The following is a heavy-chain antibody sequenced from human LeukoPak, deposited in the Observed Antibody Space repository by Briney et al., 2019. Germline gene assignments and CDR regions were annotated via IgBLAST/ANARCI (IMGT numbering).Heavy chain of an antibody. V-gene: IGHV3-30-3*01. D-gene: IGHD5-12*01. J-gene: IGHJ4*02. CDR1: GFTFSTYA. CDR2: ISYDGTNN. CDR3: ARGRNLVATSGYFDY. Sequence: GSLRLSCAASGFTFSTYAMHWVRQAPGKGLEWVATISYDGTNNYYADSVKGRFTISRDNSKNTLYLQMNSLRAEDTAVYYCARGRNLVATSGYFDYWGQGTLVTVSS.